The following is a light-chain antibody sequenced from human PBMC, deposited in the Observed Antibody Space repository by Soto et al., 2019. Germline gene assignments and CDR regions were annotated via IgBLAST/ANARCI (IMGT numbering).Light chain of an antibody. V-gene: IGKV3-20*01. CDR3: QQYGGSAPWT. Sequence: EIVLTQPPAPLSVSPGDRVTLSCRASQTVNNNYLAWYQQKPGQAPRLLIYGASTPATGTPARFSGSGSGRDFTLTVSRLEPEDFAVYYCQQYGGSAPWTFGPGTKVDMK. CDR1: QTVNNNY. J-gene: IGKJ1*01. CDR2: GAS.